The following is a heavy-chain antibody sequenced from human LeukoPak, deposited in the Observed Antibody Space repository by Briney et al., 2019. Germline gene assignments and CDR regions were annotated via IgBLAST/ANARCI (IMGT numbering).Heavy chain of an antibody. CDR2: IRSKAYGGTT. CDR1: GFTFGDYA. J-gene: IGHJ4*02. Sequence: GGSLRLSCTASGFTFGDYAMSWVRQAPGKGLEWVSFIRSKAYGGTTEYAASVKGRFTISRDDSKSIAYLQMNSLRAEDTAVYYCAKGGTIFLAYFFDSWGQGTLVTVS. V-gene: IGHV3-49*04. CDR3: AKGGTIFLAYFFDS. D-gene: IGHD3-9*01.